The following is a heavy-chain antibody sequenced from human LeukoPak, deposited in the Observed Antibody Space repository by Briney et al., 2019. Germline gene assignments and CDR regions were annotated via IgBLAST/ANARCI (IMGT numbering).Heavy chain of an antibody. CDR2: ISGSGDRT. D-gene: IGHD5-18*01. J-gene: IGHJ4*02. CDR3: ARGSQLWFY. V-gene: IGHV3-23*01. Sequence: PGGSLRLSCAASGFTFSSYAMNWVRQTPGKGLEWVSTISGSGDRTYYADSVKGRFTISRDNSKNTLYLQMNSLRAEDTAVYYCARGSQLWFYWGQGTLVTVSS. CDR1: GFTFSSYA.